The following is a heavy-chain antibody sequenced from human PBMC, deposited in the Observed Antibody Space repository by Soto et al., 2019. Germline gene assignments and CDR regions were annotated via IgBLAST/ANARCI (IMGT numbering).Heavy chain of an antibody. V-gene: IGHV3-30*18. CDR1: GFTFSSYG. CDR2: ISYDGSNK. CDR3: AKGPRDGYNTAPYY. Sequence: QVQLVESGGGVVQPGRSLRLSCAASGFTFSSYGMHWVRQAPGKGLEWVAVISYDGSNKYYADSVKGRFTISRDNSKNTLYLQMNSLRAEDTAAYYCAKGPRDGYNTAPYYWGQGTLVTVSS. D-gene: IGHD5-12*01. J-gene: IGHJ4*02.